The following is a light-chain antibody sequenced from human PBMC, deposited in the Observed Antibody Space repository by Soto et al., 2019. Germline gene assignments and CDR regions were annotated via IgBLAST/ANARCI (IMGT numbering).Light chain of an antibody. CDR1: QAIGAN. V-gene: IGKV1-39*01. CDR3: QQYDTTVYT. Sequence: IQLAQSPFSLPASVGDKINITCWASQAIGANLNWYRQKLGKAPTLLIYDASTLQSGVPSRFSGRGSGTDFALTITSLQPDDSATYYCQQYDTTVYTFGQGTKVDIK. J-gene: IGKJ2*01. CDR2: DAS.